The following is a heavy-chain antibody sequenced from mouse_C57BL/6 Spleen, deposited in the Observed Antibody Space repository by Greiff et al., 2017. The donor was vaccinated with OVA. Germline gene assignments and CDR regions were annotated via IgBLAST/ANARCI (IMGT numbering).Heavy chain of an antibody. J-gene: IGHJ4*01. CDR2: IYPGDGDT. Sequence: QVQLQQSGAELVKPGASVKISCKASGYAFSSYWMNWVKQRPGKGLEWIGQIYPGDGDTNYNGKFKGKATLTADKSSSTAYMQLSSLTSEDSAVYFCARAGDYYGNFEDYAMDYWGQGTSVTVSS. V-gene: IGHV1-80*01. D-gene: IGHD2-1*01. CDR1: GYAFSSYW. CDR3: ARAGDYYGNFEDYAMDY.